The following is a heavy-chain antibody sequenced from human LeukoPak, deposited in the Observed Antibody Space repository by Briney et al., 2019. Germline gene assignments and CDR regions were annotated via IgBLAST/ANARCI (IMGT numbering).Heavy chain of an antibody. CDR1: GYTFTSYD. CDR2: MNPSTGNT. CDR3: ARGRDFWSGTKNCFDP. V-gene: IGHV1-8*01. D-gene: IGHD3-3*01. J-gene: IGHJ5*02. Sequence: ALVKVSCKASGYTFTSYDVNWVRQATGQGPEWIGWMNPSTGNTGYAQKFQGRVTMTRNTSISTAYMELSSLRSEDTAVYYCARGRDFWSGTKNCFDPWGQGTLVTVSS.